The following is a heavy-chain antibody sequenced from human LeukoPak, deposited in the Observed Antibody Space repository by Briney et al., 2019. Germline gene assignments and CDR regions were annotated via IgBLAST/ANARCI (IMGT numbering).Heavy chain of an antibody. D-gene: IGHD3-22*01. V-gene: IGHV3-33*06. CDR3: AKEMEGYYDSSGYYDAFDI. CDR1: GFTFSSYG. J-gene: IGHJ3*02. Sequence: GGSLRLSCAASGFTFSSYGMHWVRQAPGRGLGWVEVIWYDGSNKYYADSVKGRFTISRDNSKNTLYLQMNSLRAEDTAVYYCAKEMEGYYDSSGYYDAFDIWGQGTMVTVSS. CDR2: IWYDGSNK.